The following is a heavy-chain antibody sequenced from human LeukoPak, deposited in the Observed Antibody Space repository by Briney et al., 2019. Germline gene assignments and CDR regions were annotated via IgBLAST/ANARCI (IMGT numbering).Heavy chain of an antibody. D-gene: IGHD4-23*01. CDR3: ARRGYGGNPLDY. V-gene: IGHV3-11*01. CDR2: ISSSGSTI. CDR1: GFTFSDYY. Sequence: GGSLRLSCAASGFTFSDYYMSWIRQAPGKGLEWVSYISSSGSTIYYADSVKGRFTISRDNSKNTVYLQMNSLRAEDTAVYYCARRGYGGNPLDYWGQGTLVTVSS. J-gene: IGHJ4*02.